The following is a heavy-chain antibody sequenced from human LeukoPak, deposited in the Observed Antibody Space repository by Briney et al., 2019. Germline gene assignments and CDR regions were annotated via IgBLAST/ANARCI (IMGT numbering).Heavy chain of an antibody. CDR2: IYSGGST. D-gene: IGHD6-19*01. Sequence: PGGSLRLSCAASGFTVSSNYMSWVRQAPGKGLEWVSVIYSGGSTYYADSVKGRFTISRDNSKNTLYLQMNSLGAEDTAVYYCASQIAVAAIDYWGQGTLVTVSS. J-gene: IGHJ4*02. V-gene: IGHV3-66*04. CDR1: GFTVSSNY. CDR3: ASQIAVAAIDY.